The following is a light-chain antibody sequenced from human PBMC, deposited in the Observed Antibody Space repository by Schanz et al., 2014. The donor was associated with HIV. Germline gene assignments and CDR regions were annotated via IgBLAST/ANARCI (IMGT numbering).Light chain of an antibody. J-gene: IGKJ4*01. CDR1: QSLGGN. CDR2: DAS. V-gene: IGKV3-11*01. Sequence: EIVMTQSPATLSVSPGERATLSCRASQSLGGNLAWFQHQAGQAPRLLIYDASNRATGIPARFSGSGSGTDFTLTISSLEPEDFAVYYCQYFGNSGGTFGGGTKVEI. CDR3: QYFGNSGGT.